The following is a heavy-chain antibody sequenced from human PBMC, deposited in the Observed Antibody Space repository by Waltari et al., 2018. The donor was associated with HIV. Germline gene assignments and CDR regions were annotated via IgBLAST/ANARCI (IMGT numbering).Heavy chain of an antibody. CDR2: ISSGSSFI. V-gene: IGHV3-21*01. J-gene: IGHJ4*02. CDR1: GFTFTSFS. CDR3: ARALTNFGGF. D-gene: IGHD4-17*01. Sequence: EVQLVESGRGLVKPGGSLRPSCAGSGFTFTSFSMNWVRPAPGKGLGWVASISSGSSFIDYADSVKGRFTIARDNAKNSLYLQMKSLRVEDTALYYCARALTNFGGFWGQGTLVTVAS.